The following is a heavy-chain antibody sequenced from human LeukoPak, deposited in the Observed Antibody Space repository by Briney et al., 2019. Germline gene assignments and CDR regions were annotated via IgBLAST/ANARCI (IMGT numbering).Heavy chain of an antibody. Sequence: ASVKVSCKVSGYTLTELSMHWVRQAPGKGLEWMGGFDPEDGETIYAQRFQGRVTVTEDTSTDTAYMELSSLRSEDTAVYYCATVPFFSGWYGWFDPWGQGTLVTVSS. V-gene: IGHV1-24*01. J-gene: IGHJ5*02. CDR1: GYTLTELS. D-gene: IGHD6-19*01. CDR2: FDPEDGET. CDR3: ATVPFFSGWYGWFDP.